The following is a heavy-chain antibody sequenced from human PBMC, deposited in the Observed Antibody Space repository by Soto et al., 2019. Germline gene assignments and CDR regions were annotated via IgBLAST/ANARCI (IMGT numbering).Heavy chain of an antibody. CDR1: GDAFRNYA. V-gene: IGHV1-69*01. CDR3: AASRGFYEGMDA. Sequence: QVQLVQSGAEVKKPGSSVKVSCTASGDAFRNYAVSWVRQAPGQGLEWMGAVMPTFGAGVYAQKFQGRLTIFADESTNTAYLNVSSLTFEDAAIYYCAASRGFYEGMDAWGQGTTLTVSS. D-gene: IGHD3-22*01. J-gene: IGHJ6*02. CDR2: VMPTFGAG.